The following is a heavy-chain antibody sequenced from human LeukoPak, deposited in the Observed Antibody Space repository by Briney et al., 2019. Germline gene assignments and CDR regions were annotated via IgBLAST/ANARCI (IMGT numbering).Heavy chain of an antibody. D-gene: IGHD2-15*01. CDR1: GGSISSSSYY. CDR3: ARHGGSSRHDAFDI. Sequence: PSETLSLTCTVSGGSISSSSYYWGWIRQPPGKGLEWIGSIYYSGSTYYNPSLKSRVTKSVDTSKNQFSLKLSSVTAADTAVYYCARHGGSSRHDAFDIWGQGTMVTVSS. J-gene: IGHJ3*02. CDR2: IYYSGST. V-gene: IGHV4-39*01.